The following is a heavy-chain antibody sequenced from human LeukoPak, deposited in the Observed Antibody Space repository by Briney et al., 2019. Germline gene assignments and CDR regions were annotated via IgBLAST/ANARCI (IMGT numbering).Heavy chain of an antibody. D-gene: IGHD3-3*01. CDR1: GFTFKSYW. CDR2: INSDGSST. CDR3: VRGDFWSGAAYYYYYMDV. J-gene: IGHJ6*03. Sequence: PGGSLRLSCAASGFTFKSYWMHWVRQVPGRGLVWVSRINSDGSSTSYAASVKGRFTISRDNAKNTLFLQMNSLRAEDTAVYYCVRGDFWSGAAYYYYYMDVWGKGTTVTVSS. V-gene: IGHV3-74*01.